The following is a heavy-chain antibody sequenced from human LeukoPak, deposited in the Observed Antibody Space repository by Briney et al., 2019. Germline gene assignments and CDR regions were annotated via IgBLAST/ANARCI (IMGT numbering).Heavy chain of an antibody. CDR3: ARRAGAYSHPYDY. Sequence: PGGSLRLSCGASGFTFTSYEMNWVRQAPGKGLEWVSFIYSDNTHYSDSVKGRFTISRDNSKNTLYLQMNSLRAEDTAVYYCARRAGAYSHPYDYWGQGTLVTVSS. CDR2: IYSDNT. J-gene: IGHJ4*02. CDR1: GFTFTSYE. D-gene: IGHD4/OR15-4a*01. V-gene: IGHV3-53*01.